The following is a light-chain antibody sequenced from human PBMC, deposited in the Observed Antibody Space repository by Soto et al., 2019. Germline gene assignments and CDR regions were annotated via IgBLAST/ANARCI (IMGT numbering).Light chain of an antibody. CDR3: QQANSFPPT. CDR2: AAS. J-gene: IGKJ2*01. Sequence: DIQMTQSPSSVAASVGDRGTITCRASQGISNWLAWYQQKPGKSPNLLIFAASSWQSGVPSRFSGSGSGTDFTLTISDLQPEDFSTYYCQQANSFPPTFGQGTKLEIK. CDR1: QGISNW. V-gene: IGKV1-12*01.